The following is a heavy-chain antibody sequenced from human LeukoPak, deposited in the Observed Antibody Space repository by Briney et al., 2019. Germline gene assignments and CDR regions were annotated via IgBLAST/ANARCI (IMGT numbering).Heavy chain of an antibody. Sequence: GGSLRLSCAASRFSFSSYYVNWVRQAPGKGLEWVSCISSSSTYIYYADSVRGRFAISRDNAKNSLYLQMNSLRAEDTAVYYCVRENHGSFDYWGQGSQVTVSS. CDR1: RFSFSSYY. J-gene: IGHJ4*02. CDR2: ISSSSTYI. CDR3: VRENHGSFDY. V-gene: IGHV3-21*01. D-gene: IGHD1-14*01.